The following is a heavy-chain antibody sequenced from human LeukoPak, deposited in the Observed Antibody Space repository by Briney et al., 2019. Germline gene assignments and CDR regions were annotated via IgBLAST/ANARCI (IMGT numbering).Heavy chain of an antibody. V-gene: IGHV3-48*03. Sequence: GGSLRLSCAASGFTFSTYEMNWVRQAPGKGLEWLSYISSSSRTIYYAGSVKGRFTISRDNAKNSLYLQMNSLRAEDTAIYYGARRGLIDQWGQGTLVTVSS. J-gene: IGHJ5*02. CDR3: ARRGLIDQ. CDR1: GFTFSTYE. CDR2: ISSSSRTI.